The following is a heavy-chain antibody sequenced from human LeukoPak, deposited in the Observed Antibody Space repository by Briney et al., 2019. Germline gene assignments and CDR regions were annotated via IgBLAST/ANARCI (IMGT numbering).Heavy chain of an antibody. CDR1: GGSISSSSYY. V-gene: IGHV4-39*07. CDR2: IYYSGST. Sequence: SETLSLTCTVSGGSISSSSYYWGWIRQPPGKGLEWIGSIYYSGSTYYNPSLKSRVTISVDTSKNQSSLKLSSVTAADTAVYYCARGIRGDYYYYYMDVWGKGTTVTVSS. J-gene: IGHJ6*03. CDR3: ARGIRGDYYYYYMDV.